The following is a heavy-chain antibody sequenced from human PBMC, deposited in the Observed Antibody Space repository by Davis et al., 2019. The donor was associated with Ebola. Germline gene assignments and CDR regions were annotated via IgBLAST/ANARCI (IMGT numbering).Heavy chain of an antibody. D-gene: IGHD3-22*01. V-gene: IGHV4-59*12. CDR2: IYYSGST. CDR1: GGSISSYY. Sequence: MPSETLSLTCTVSGGSISSYYWSWIRQPPGKGLEWIGYIYYSGSTYYNPSLKSRVTISVDTSKNQFSLKLSSVTAADTAVYYCASRPSYYDSSGYPYYYYGMDVWGQGTTVTVSS. CDR3: ASRPSYYDSSGYPYYYYGMDV. J-gene: IGHJ6*02.